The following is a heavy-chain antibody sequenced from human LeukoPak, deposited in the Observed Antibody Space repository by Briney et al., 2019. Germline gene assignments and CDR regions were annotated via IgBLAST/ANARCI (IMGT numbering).Heavy chain of an antibody. D-gene: IGHD3-16*01. Sequence: GGSLRLSCAASGFAFSGYWMTWVRQAPGKGVEWVANINEDGGEQHCLDSVRGRYSISRDNAKNSLYLQMNNLRAEDTAVYYCAKGGHVDYCGLGTLVTVSS. CDR3: AKGGHVDY. J-gene: IGHJ4*02. CDR1: GFAFSGYW. CDR2: INEDGGEQ. V-gene: IGHV3-7*03.